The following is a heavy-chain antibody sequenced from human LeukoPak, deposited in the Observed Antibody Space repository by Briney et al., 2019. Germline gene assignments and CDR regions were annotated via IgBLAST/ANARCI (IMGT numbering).Heavy chain of an antibody. V-gene: IGHV1-18*01. Sequence: GASVKVSRKASGYTFTSYGISWVRQAPGQGLEWMGWISAYNGNTNYAQKLQGRVTMTTNTSTSAAYMELRSLRSDDTAVYYCARVTAVAGNNWFDPWGQGTLVTVSS. CDR2: ISAYNGNT. D-gene: IGHD6-19*01. J-gene: IGHJ5*02. CDR3: ARVTAVAGNNWFDP. CDR1: GYTFTSYG.